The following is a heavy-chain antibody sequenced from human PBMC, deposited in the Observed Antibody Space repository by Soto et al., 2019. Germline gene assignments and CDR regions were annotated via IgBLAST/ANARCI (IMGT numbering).Heavy chain of an antibody. D-gene: IGHD1-26*01. V-gene: IGHV3-9*02. CDR3: ARASSGSYYSTYYFDD. CDR1: GFTSDDYA. CDR2: ISWNSGSI. Sequence: LRLSCAACGFTSDDYAMHWVRHPPGKGLEWVSGISWNSGSIGYADSVKGRFTISRDKAKTSLDMQMTSLRAEDTEVYYCARASSGSYYSTYYFDDGGQGTLVTVSS. J-gene: IGHJ4*02.